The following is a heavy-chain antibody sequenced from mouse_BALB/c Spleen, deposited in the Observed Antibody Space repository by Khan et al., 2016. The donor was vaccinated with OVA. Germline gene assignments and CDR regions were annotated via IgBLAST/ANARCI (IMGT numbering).Heavy chain of an antibody. J-gene: IGHJ1*01. CDR3: ASGGYWYFDV. D-gene: IGHD1-1*02. CDR2: INTYTGEP. CDR1: GYTFTNYG. Sequence: QIQLVQSGPELKKPGETVKISCKASGYTFTNYGMNWVKQAPGKGLKWMGWINTYTGEPTYADDFKGRFAFSLETSASTAYLQINNLKNEDKATDSGASGGYWYFDVWGAGTTVTVSS. V-gene: IGHV9-1*02.